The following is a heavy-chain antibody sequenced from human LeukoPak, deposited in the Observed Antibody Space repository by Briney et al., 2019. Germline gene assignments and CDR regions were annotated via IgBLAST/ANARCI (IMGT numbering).Heavy chain of an antibody. CDR2: INSDGSST. CDR3: ARPSGWEYGFDP. J-gene: IGHJ5*02. CDR1: GFTFSNYW. V-gene: IGHV3-74*01. D-gene: IGHD1-26*01. Sequence: GGSLRLSCAASGFTFSNYWLHWVRQAPGKGLVWVSRINSDGSSTSYVDSVKGRFTISRDNAKNTLYLQMNSLRAEDTAVYYCARPSGWEYGFDPWGQGTLVTVSS.